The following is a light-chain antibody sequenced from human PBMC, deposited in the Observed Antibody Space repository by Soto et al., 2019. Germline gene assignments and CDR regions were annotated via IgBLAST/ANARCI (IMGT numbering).Light chain of an antibody. J-gene: IGLJ1*01. V-gene: IGLV2-14*01. CDR2: DVS. CDR1: SSDVGGYNF. Sequence: QSALTQPASVSGSPGQSITISCTGTSSDVGGYNFVSWYQQHPGKAPKLMIYDVSNRPSGVSNRFSGSKSGNTASLTISGLQAEDEADYYCSSYTSNTHYVFGTGTKLTVL. CDR3: SSYTSNTHYV.